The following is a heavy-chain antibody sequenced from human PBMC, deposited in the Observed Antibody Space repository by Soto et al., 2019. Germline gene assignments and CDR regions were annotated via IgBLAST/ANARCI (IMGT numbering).Heavy chain of an antibody. CDR2: IHSSGTT. CDR3: ARLQSHGYSDR. J-gene: IGHJ5*02. D-gene: IGHD5-12*01. CDR1: GDSISDYY. V-gene: IGHV4-59*01. Sequence: SETLSLTCTVFGDSISDYYWTWFRQPPGKGLEWIAYIHSSGTTNYNPSLKSRVTISVHTSKNQFALDLSSVTAADTAVYYCARLQSHGYSDRWGQGTLVTVSS.